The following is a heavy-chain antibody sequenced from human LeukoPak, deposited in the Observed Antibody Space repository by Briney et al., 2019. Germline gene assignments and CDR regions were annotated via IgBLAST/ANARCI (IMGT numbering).Heavy chain of an antibody. CDR3: ARGWGSNVYASAFDV. V-gene: IGHV3-33*01. CDR2: IWHDGSHK. J-gene: IGHJ3*01. D-gene: IGHD3-16*01. Sequence: GGSLRLSCAASGFTFSTYGMHWVRQAPGKGLEWVTVIWHDGSHKDYADSVKGRFTISRDNSKNMLYLQMNDLRAEDTAVYYCARGWGSNVYASAFDVWGQGTMVTVSS. CDR1: GFTFSTYG.